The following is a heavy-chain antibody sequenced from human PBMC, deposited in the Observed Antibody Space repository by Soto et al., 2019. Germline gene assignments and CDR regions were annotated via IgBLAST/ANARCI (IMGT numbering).Heavy chain of an antibody. CDR3: ARYXKLRFLEWLISGGAFDI. CDR1: GYTFTSYG. D-gene: IGHD3-3*01. J-gene: IGHJ3*02. Sequence: GASVKVSCKASGYTFTSYGISWVRQAPGQGLEWMGWISAYNGNTNYAQKLQGRVTMTTDTSTSTAYMELRSLRSDDTAVYYCARYXKLRFLEWLISGGAFDIWGQGTMVTVSS. V-gene: IGHV1-18*04. CDR2: ISAYNGNT.